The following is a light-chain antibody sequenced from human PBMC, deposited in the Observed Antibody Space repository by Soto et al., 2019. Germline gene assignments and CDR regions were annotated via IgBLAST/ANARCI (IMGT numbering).Light chain of an antibody. CDR2: GNS. CDR1: SSNIGAGYD. CDR3: QSYDSSLSGWV. Sequence: QPVLTQPPSVSGAPGQRVTISCTGSSSNIGAGYDVHWYQQLPGTAPKLLIYGNSNRPSGVPDRFSGSKSGPSASLAITGLQAEHEADYYCQSYDSSLSGWVFGGGTKLTVL. J-gene: IGLJ3*02. V-gene: IGLV1-40*01.